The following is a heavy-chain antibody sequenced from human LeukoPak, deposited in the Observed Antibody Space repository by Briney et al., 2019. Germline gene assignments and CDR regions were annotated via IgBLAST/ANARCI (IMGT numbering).Heavy chain of an antibody. CDR2: ISSSGSTI. CDR1: GFTFSSYE. CDR3: ARSDASVVAATESFDY. J-gene: IGHJ4*02. V-gene: IGHV3-48*03. Sequence: PGGSLRLSCAASGFTFSSYEMNCVRQAPGKGLEWVSYISSSGSTIYYADSVKGRFTISRDNAKNSLYLQMNSLRAEDTAVYYCARSDASVVAATESFDYWGQGTLVTVSS. D-gene: IGHD2-15*01.